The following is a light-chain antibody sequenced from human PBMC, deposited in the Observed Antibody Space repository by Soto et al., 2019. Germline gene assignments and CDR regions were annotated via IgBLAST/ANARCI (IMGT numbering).Light chain of an antibody. V-gene: IGLV2-14*01. CDR2: EVS. J-gene: IGLJ1*01. CDR3: SSYISMSGV. Sequence: QSALTQPASVSGAPGQWVTISCTGTSSDVGGYNYVSWYQQHPGKAPKLMIYEVSNRPSGVSNRFSGSKSGNTASLTISGLQAEDEADYYCSSYISMSGVFGTGTKVTVL. CDR1: SSDVGGYNY.